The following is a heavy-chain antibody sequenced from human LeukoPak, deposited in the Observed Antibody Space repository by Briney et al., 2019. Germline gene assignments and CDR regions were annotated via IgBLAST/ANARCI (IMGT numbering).Heavy chain of an antibody. V-gene: IGHV1-69*05. D-gene: IGHD5-12*01. Sequence: SVKVSCKAFGGSFSSEAISWVRQAPGQGLEWMGGIIPIFGTANYAQKFQGRVTITTDESTSTAYMELSSLRSEDTAVYYCARGSRYSGYDNAPLGDYWGQGTLVTVSS. CDR2: IIPIFGTA. CDR3: ARGSRYSGYDNAPLGDY. CDR1: GGSFSSEA. J-gene: IGHJ4*02.